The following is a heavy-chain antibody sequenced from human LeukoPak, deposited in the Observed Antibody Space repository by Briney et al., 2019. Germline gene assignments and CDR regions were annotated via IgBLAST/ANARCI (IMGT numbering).Heavy chain of an antibody. Sequence: PGGSLRLSCAAPGLTFSSYWIHCVRQPPGKGLVWVSRINSDGSSTTYADSVKGRFTISRDNAKNTLHLQMNSLRAEDTAVYYCARVGIIVGAGTFDYWGLGALVTVSS. J-gene: IGHJ4*02. CDR3: ARVGIIVGAGTFDY. CDR1: GLTFSSYW. V-gene: IGHV3-74*01. CDR2: INSDGSST. D-gene: IGHD1-26*01.